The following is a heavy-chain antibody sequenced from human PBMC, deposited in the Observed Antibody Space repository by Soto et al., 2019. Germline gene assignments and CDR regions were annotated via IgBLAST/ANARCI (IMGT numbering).Heavy chain of an antibody. J-gene: IGHJ6*02. D-gene: IGHD6-19*01. CDR2: IFYSGST. Sequence: PSETLSLTCTVSGDSISSSNYFWGWIRQPPGKGLEWIGTIFYSGSTNYNPSLKSRVTISVDTSKNQFSLKLSSVTAADTAVYYCARLVAGTLRAGMDVWGQGTTVTVSS. V-gene: IGHV4-39*07. CDR1: GDSISSSNYF. CDR3: ARLVAGTLRAGMDV.